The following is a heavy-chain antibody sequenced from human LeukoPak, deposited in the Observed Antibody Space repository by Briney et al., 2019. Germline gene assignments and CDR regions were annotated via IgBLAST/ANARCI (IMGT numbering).Heavy chain of an antibody. J-gene: IGHJ4*02. CDR1: GYSISSGYY. V-gene: IGHV4-38-2*02. CDR3: ATRPRRHYYYGSGSYLRD. D-gene: IGHD3-10*01. CDR2: IHHSGST. Sequence: PSDTLSLPCTVSGYSISSGYYWGWIGQPPGKGLDWIGSIHHSGSTYYNPSLKSRVTISVDTSKNQFSLKLSSVTAAHTAVYYCATRPRRHYYYGSGSYLRDWGQGTLVTVSS.